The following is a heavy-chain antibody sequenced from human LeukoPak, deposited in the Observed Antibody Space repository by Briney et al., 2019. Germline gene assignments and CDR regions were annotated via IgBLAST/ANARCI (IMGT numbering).Heavy chain of an antibody. Sequence: PGGSLRLSCAASGFTFDDYAMHWVRQAPGKGLEWVSGISWNSGSIGYADSVKGRFTISRDNAKNSLYLQMNSLRAEDTAVYYCVRDPEALDYWGQGTLVTVSS. CDR3: VRDPEALDY. V-gene: IGHV3-9*01. CDR1: GFTFDDYA. J-gene: IGHJ4*02. CDR2: ISWNSGSI.